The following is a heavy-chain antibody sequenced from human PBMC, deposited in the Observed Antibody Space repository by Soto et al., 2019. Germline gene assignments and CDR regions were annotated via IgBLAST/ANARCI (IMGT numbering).Heavy chain of an antibody. J-gene: IGHJ6*02. CDR2: IHYSGST. D-gene: IGHD2-15*01. Sequence: SEALSLTCTISGASISSLYWSWVRQPPGKGLEWIGYIHYSGSTNYNPSLKSRVTILVDTSKNQFSLRLSSVTAADTAVYYCARGGWSMDVWGQGTTVTVSS. V-gene: IGHV4-59*11. CDR3: ARGGWSMDV. CDR1: GASISSLY.